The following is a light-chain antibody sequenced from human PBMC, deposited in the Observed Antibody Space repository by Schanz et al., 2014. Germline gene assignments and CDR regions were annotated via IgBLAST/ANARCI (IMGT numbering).Light chain of an antibody. CDR2: GAS. CDR3: QQYYSFPPT. V-gene: IGKV3D-7*01. CDR1: QSVNGRF. Sequence: EIVLTQSPGTLSLSPGERATLSCRASQSVNGRFLAWYQQKPGQAPRLLIYGASTRATGIPARFSGSGSGTEFTLTISSLQSEDFAVYYCQQYYSFPPTFGGGTKVEIK. J-gene: IGKJ4*01.